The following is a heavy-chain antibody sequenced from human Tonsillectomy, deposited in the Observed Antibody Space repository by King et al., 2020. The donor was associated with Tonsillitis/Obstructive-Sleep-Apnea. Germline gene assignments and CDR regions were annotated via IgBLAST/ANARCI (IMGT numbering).Heavy chain of an antibody. J-gene: IGHJ6*02. CDR1: GFTFDDYT. V-gene: IGHV3-43*01. CDR2: ISWDGGNT. D-gene: IGHD6-19*01. CDR3: AKDWGWYYGLRYYDMDF. Sequence: VQLVESGGVVVQPGGSLRLSCAASGFTFDDYTIHWVRQAPGKGLEWVSLISWDGGNTYYADSVKGRFTISRDNSKNSLYLQMNSLRTEDTALYYCAKDWGWYYGLRYYDMDFWGQGTPVTVSS.